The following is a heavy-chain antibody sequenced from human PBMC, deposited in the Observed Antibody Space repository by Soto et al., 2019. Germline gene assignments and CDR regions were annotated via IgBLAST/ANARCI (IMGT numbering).Heavy chain of an antibody. CDR3: AKGGYSYGLYYYGMDV. CDR2: INSDGSST. J-gene: IGHJ6*02. CDR1: GFTFSSYW. Sequence: EVQLVESGGGLVQPGGSLRLSCAASGFTFSSYWMHWVRQAPGKGLVWVSRINSDGSSTSYADSVKGRFTISRDNAKNTLYLQMNSLRAEDTAVYYCAKGGYSYGLYYYGMDVWGQGTKVTVSS. V-gene: IGHV3-74*01. D-gene: IGHD5-18*01.